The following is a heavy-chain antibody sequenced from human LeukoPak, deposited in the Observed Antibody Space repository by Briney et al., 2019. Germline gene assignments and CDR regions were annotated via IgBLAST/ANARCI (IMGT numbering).Heavy chain of an antibody. CDR1: GYTFTNYA. CDR3: ARDLPADTGYETHDY. D-gene: IGHD5-12*01. Sequence: ASVKVSCKTSGYTFTNYAISWVRQAPGQGLEWVGWTSAYNGNPDYAQKFQGRVTMTTDSSTSTAYMELRSLRSDDTAVYYCARDLPADTGYETHDYWGQGTLVTVSS. J-gene: IGHJ4*02. CDR2: TSAYNGNP. V-gene: IGHV1-18*01.